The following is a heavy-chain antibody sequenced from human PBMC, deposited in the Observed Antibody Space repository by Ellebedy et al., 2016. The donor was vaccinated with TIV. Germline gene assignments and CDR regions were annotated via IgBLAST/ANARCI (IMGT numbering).Heavy chain of an antibody. J-gene: IGHJ5*02. CDR2: IDPTGTT. D-gene: IGHD5-18*01. CDR3: ARIQPEDWFDP. V-gene: IGHV4-4*02. Sequence: MPSETLSLTCAVSGGSISSSNWWSWVRQPPGKRLEWIGEIDPTGTTYYNPSLKSRVTISVDTSKNQFSLKLSSVTAADTAVYYCARIQPEDWFDPWGQGTLVTVSS. CDR1: GGSISSSNW.